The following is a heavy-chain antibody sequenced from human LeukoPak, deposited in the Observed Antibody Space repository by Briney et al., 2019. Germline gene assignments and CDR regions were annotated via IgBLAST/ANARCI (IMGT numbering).Heavy chain of an antibody. CDR2: ISAYNGNT. J-gene: IGHJ4*02. D-gene: IGHD6-19*01. V-gene: IGHV1-18*01. CDR3: AGDILWALYSSGWYGGPEVDY. Sequence: VASVKVSCTASGYTFTSYGISWVRQAPGQGLEWMGWISAYNGNTNYAQKLQGRVTMTTDTSTSTAYMELRSLRSDDTAVYYCAGDILWALYSSGWYGGPEVDYWGQGTLVTVSS. CDR1: GYTFTSYG.